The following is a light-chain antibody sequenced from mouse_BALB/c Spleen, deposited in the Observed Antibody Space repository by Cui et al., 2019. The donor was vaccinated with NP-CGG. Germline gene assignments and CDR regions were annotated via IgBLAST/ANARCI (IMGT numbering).Light chain of an antibody. CDR1: TGAVSPINN. V-gene: IGLV1*01. J-gene: IGLJ1*01. CDR2: GTN. CDR3: ALWYSNLWV. Sequence: HAVVSQESALTTSPGETVSLTCCSSTGAVSPINNATWVQEKPEYLFTGLIGGTNNRVPGVPDRFSGSLMGDKAALTITGAQTEEEAIYFCALWYSNLWVFGGGTKLTVL.